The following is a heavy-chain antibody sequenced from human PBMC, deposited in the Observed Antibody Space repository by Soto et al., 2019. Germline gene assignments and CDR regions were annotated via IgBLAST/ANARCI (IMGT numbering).Heavy chain of an antibody. CDR2: IWYDGSNK. CDR3: ARDGIAVAGRRNWFDP. D-gene: IGHD6-19*01. CDR1: GFTFSSYG. V-gene: IGHV3-33*01. J-gene: IGHJ5*02. Sequence: QVQLVESGGGVVQPGRSLRLSCAASGFTFSSYGMHWVRQAPGKGLEWVAVIWYDGSNKYYADSVKGRFTISRDNSKNTLYLQMNSLRAEDTAVYYCARDGIAVAGRRNWFDPWGQGTLVTVSS.